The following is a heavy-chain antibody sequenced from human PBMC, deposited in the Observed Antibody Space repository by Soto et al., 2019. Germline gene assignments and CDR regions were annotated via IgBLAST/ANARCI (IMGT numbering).Heavy chain of an antibody. V-gene: IGHV6-1*01. CDR3: ARAGGCSSTSCYESYYYYGMDV. CDR1: GDSVSSNSAA. D-gene: IGHD2-2*01. Sequence: PSQTLSLTCAISGDSVSSNSAAWNWIRQSPSRGLEWLGRTYYRSKWYNDYAVSVKSRITINPDTSKNQFSLQLNSVTPEDTAVYYCARAGGCSSTSCYESYYYYGMDVWGQGPTVTVSS. CDR2: TYYRSKWYN. J-gene: IGHJ6*02.